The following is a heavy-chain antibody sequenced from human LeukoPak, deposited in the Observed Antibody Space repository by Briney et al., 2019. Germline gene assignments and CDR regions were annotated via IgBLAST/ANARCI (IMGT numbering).Heavy chain of an antibody. J-gene: IGHJ6*02. CDR3: ARGWRYYDFWSGYWERRKDYYGMEV. CDR1: GYTFTSYD. D-gene: IGHD3-3*01. V-gene: IGHV1-8*01. Sequence: VVSVKVSCKPSGYTFTSYDINWVRQATGQGLEWMGWMNPNNGNTVYAQKFQGRVTMTRNTSISTAYMELSSLRSEDTAIYYCARGWRYYDFWSGYWERRKDYYGMEVWGPGTTVTVSS. CDR2: MNPNNGNT.